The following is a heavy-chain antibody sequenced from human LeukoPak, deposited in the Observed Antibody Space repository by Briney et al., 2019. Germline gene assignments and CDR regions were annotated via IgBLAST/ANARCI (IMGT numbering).Heavy chain of an antibody. CDR2: ISGSGGST. D-gene: IGHD1-7*01. V-gene: IGHV3-23*01. CDR3: AKEGRRNYVGLLDY. CDR1: GFTFSSYA. Sequence: QSGGSLRLSCAASGFTFSSYAMSWVRQAPGKGLEWVSAISGSGGSTYYADSVKGRFTISRDNAKNSLYLQMNSLRAEDTALYYCAKEGRRNYVGLLDYWGQGTLVTVSS. J-gene: IGHJ4*02.